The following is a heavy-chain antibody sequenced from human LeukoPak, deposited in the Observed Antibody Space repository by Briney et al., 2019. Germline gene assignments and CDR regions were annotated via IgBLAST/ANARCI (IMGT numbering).Heavy chain of an antibody. D-gene: IGHD3-10*01. J-gene: IGHJ4*02. CDR3: ARVVTLDY. V-gene: IGHV3-7*01. CDR1: GFTFSSYW. Sequence: GGSLRLSCGASGFTFSSYWMSWVRQAPGKGLEWVANIKQDGSEKYYVDSVKGRFTISRDNAKNSLYLQMNSLRAEDTAVYYCARVVTLDYWGQGTLVTVSS. CDR2: IKQDGSEK.